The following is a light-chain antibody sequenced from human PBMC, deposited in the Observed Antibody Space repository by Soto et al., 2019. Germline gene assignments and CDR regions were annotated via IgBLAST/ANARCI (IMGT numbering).Light chain of an antibody. Sequence: QSVLTQPPSVSGAPGQRVTISCTGSSSNIGAGYDVHWYQQLPRTAPKLLIYSNNNRPSGVPDRFSGSWSGTSASLAITGLQPEDEADYYCQSYDGGLGVSKIFGGGTKLTVL. J-gene: IGLJ2*01. CDR1: SSNIGAGYD. CDR2: SNN. CDR3: QSYDGGLGVSKI. V-gene: IGLV1-40*01.